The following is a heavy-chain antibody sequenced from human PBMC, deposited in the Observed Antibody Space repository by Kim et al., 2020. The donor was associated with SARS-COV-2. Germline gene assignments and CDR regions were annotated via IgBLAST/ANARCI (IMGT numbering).Heavy chain of an antibody. V-gene: IGHV4-59*01. CDR1: GGSISSYY. CDR3: ARERSSGSFNY. Sequence: SQTLSLTCTVSGGSISSYYWHWIWQPPGKGLEWIGYIYYSGSTNYNPSLKSRVTILVDTSKNQFSLKLNSVTAADTAIYYCARERSSGSFNYWGQGTLVT. D-gene: IGHD1-26*01. CDR2: IYYSGST. J-gene: IGHJ4*02.